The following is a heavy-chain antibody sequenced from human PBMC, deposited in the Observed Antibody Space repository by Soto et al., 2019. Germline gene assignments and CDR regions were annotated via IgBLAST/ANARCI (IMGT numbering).Heavy chain of an antibody. Sequence: GASVKVSCKASGGTFGSDAFTWVRRAPGQGLEWVGRIIPIFGTTNYAQNLQGRVTISADKSTLTSYMELHSLTSDDTALYYCARDRTDSGYYTNWLDPWGQGTQVTVSS. CDR3: ARDRTDSGYYTNWLDP. D-gene: IGHD3-22*01. J-gene: IGHJ5*02. CDR1: GGTFGSDA. V-gene: IGHV1-69*06. CDR2: IIPIFGTT.